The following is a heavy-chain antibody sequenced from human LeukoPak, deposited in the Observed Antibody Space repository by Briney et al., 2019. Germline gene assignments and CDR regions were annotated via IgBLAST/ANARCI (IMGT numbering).Heavy chain of an antibody. CDR3: ARGSRVENWFDP. J-gene: IGHJ5*02. Sequence: SETLSLTCAVCGGSFSGYYWSWIRQPPGKGLEWIGEINHSGSTNYNPSLKSRVTISVDTSKNQFSLKLSSVTAADTAVYYCARGSRVENWFDPWGQGTLVTVSS. D-gene: IGHD1-1*01. CDR1: GGSFSGYY. V-gene: IGHV4-34*01. CDR2: INHSGST.